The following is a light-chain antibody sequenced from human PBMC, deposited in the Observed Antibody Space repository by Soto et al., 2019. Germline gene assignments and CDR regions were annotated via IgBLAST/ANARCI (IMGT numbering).Light chain of an antibody. Sequence: DIQMTQSPSTLSASVGDRVTITCRASQSISSWLAWYQQKPGKAPKLLIYKASSLESGVPSRFSGSGSGTEFTLTISSLQPDGFATYYCQQYNSYPGTCGQGTKVEIK. CDR2: KAS. CDR1: QSISSW. CDR3: QQYNSYPGT. J-gene: IGKJ1*01. V-gene: IGKV1-5*03.